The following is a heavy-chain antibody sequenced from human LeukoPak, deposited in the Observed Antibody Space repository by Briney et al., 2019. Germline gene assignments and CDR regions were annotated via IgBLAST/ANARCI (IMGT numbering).Heavy chain of an antibody. CDR2: IRYDGSNK. CDR1: GFTFSSYG. D-gene: IGHD3-3*01. Sequence: GGSLRLSCAASGFTFSSYGMHWVRQAPGKGLEWVAFIRYDGSNKYYADSVKGRFTISRDNSKNTLYLQMNSLRAEDTAVYYCAKPVLRFLEWLPLDYWGQGTLVTVSS. J-gene: IGHJ4*02. CDR3: AKPVLRFLEWLPLDY. V-gene: IGHV3-30*02.